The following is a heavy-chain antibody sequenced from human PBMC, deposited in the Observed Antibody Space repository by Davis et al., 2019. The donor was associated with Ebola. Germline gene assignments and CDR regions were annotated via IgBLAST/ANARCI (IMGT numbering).Heavy chain of an antibody. CDR3: AKGGSGWPSDYSYGMGV. CDR1: GFTFSSYA. D-gene: IGHD6-19*01. J-gene: IGHJ6*04. Sequence: GESLKISCADSGFTFSSYAMTWARQAPGKGLEWVSAITSSGGSTYYADSVKGRFTISRDNSKNTLYLQMNSLTVEDTAVYYCAKGGSGWPSDYSYGMGVWGKGTTVTVSS. CDR2: ITSSGGST. V-gene: IGHV3-23*01.